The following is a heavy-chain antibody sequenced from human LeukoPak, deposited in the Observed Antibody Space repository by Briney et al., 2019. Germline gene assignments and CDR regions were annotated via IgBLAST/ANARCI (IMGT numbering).Heavy chain of an antibody. D-gene: IGHD5-24*01. CDR1: GFTFSSYA. CDR3: AKSPIRRWLQLRPPHNWFDP. Sequence: GGSLRLSCAASGFTFSSYAMSWVRQAPGKGLEWVSAISGSGGSTYYADSVKGRFTISRDNSKNTLYLQMNSLRAEDTAVYYCAKSPIRRWLQLRPPHNWFDPWGQGTLVTVSS. V-gene: IGHV3-23*01. J-gene: IGHJ5*02. CDR2: ISGSGGST.